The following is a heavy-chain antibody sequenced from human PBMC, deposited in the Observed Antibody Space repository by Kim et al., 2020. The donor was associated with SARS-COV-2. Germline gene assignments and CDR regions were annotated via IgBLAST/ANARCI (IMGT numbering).Heavy chain of an antibody. CDR2: ISWNSDRI. V-gene: IGHV3-9*01. J-gene: IGHJ6*02. CDR1: GFAFEDYA. CDR3: AKGTLLMWHESWTSAGYDYAMDV. D-gene: IGHD3-3*01. Sequence: GGSLRLSCAAAGFAFEDYAMYWVRQVPGKGLEWVSGISWNSDRIGYADSVKGRFTISRDNAKNSLYLEMNTLRTEDTALYYCAKGTLLMWHESWTSAGYDYAMDVWGQGTTVTVSS.